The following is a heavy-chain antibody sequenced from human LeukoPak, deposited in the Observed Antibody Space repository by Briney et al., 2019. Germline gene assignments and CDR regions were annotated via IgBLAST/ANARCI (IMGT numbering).Heavy chain of an antibody. Sequence: PGGSLRLSCVASGFSFSTYWMSWVRQAPGKGLEWVSAISGSGGSTYYADSVKGRFTISRDNSKNTLYLQMNSLRAEDTAVYYCAKDGEPAAMSWFDPWGQGTLVTVSS. J-gene: IGHJ5*02. CDR2: ISGSGGST. V-gene: IGHV3-23*01. CDR3: AKDGEPAAMSWFDP. CDR1: GFSFSTYW. D-gene: IGHD2-2*01.